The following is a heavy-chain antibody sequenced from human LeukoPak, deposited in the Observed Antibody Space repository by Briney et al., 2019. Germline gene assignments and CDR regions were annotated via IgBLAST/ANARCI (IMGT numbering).Heavy chain of an antibody. V-gene: IGHV4-39*07. CDR1: GGSISSSSYY. J-gene: IGHJ3*02. CDR3: ARVLGIAAAGGAADAFDI. Sequence: SETLSLTCTVSGGSISSSSYYWGWIRQPPGKGLEWIGSIYYSGSTYYNPSLKSRVTISVDTSKNQFSLKLSSVTAADTAVYYCARVLGIAAAGGAADAFDIWGQGTMVTVSS. D-gene: IGHD6-13*01. CDR2: IYYSGST.